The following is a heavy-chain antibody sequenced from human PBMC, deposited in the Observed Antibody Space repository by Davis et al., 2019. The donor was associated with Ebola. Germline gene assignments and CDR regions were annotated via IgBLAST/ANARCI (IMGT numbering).Heavy chain of an antibody. Sequence: MPSETLSLTCAVSGDSVSSRNWWSWVRQSPGKGLEWIGEIYHGGITKYNPSLKSRVTMSVDMSKNQFSLRLTSVTAADTAMYYCAREETYSGTYYIDYWGQGTLVTVSS. J-gene: IGHJ4*02. D-gene: IGHD1-26*01. CDR3: AREETYSGTYYIDY. V-gene: IGHV4-4*02. CDR1: GDSVSSRNW. CDR2: IYHGGIT.